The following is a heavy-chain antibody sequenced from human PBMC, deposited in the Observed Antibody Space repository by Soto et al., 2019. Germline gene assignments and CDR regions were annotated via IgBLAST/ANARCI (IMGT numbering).Heavy chain of an antibody. CDR3: AKVRVQLYYFDY. J-gene: IGHJ4*02. Sequence: EVQLLESGGGLVQPGGSLRLSCAASGFTFSSYAMSWVRQAPGKGLEWVSAISGSGGSTYYADSVKGRFSISRDNSKNTLYLQMNSLRAEDTAVYYCAKVRVQLYYFDYWGQGTLVTVSS. V-gene: IGHV3-23*01. D-gene: IGHD1-1*01. CDR1: GFTFSSYA. CDR2: ISGSGGST.